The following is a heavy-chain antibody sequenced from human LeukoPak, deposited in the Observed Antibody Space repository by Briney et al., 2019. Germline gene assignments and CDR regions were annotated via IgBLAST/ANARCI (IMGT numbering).Heavy chain of an antibody. CDR1: GGTFSSYA. V-gene: IGHV1-69*13. D-gene: IGHD5-18*01. CDR3: ASSVDTAMEWYYFDY. J-gene: IGHJ4*02. Sequence: SVKVSCKASGGTFSSYAISWVRQAPGQGLEWMGGIIPIFGTANYAQKSQGRVTITADESTSTAYMELSSLRSEDTAVYYCASSVDTAMEWYYFDYWGQGTLVTVSS. CDR2: IIPIFGTA.